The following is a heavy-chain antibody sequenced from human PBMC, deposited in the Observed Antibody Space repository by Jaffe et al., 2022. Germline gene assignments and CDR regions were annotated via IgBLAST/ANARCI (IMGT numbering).Heavy chain of an antibody. D-gene: IGHD3-9*01. Sequence: QLQLQESGPGLVKPSETLSLTCTVSGGSISSSSYYWGWIRQPPGKGLEWIGSIYYSGSTYYNPSLKSRVTISVDTSKNQFSLKLSSVTAADTAVYYCARHAGRYFDWFLSYYYYMDVWGKGTTVTVSS. J-gene: IGHJ6*03. CDR2: IYYSGST. V-gene: IGHV4-39*01. CDR1: GGSISSSSYY. CDR3: ARHAGRYFDWFLSYYYYMDV.